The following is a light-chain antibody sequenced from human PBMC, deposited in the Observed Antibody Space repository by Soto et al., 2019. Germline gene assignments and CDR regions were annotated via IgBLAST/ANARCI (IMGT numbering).Light chain of an antibody. Sequence: EIVMTQSPATLSVSPGERVTLSCRPSQTIHSNLAWYQQRPGQAPRPLIYAASTRATGIPARFSGNGFGTEFPLPIGSLQTEDFAVSYCQQYSDWPLTFGGGNKVVIK. J-gene: IGKJ4*01. V-gene: IGKV3D-15*01. CDR3: QQYSDWPLT. CDR2: AAS. CDR1: QTIHSN.